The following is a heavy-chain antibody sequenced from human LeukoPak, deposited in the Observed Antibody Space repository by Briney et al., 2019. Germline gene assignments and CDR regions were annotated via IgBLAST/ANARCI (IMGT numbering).Heavy chain of an antibody. D-gene: IGHD1-20*01. CDR3: ARLPAARLISGALDI. V-gene: IGHV4-59*01. CDR1: GASMTTYY. CDR2: IYSSGST. Sequence: SETLSLTCTVSGASMTTYYWSWIRQPPGKGLEWVAYIYSSGSTNYNPSLKSRLTISIDTSKKQFSLKMSSVTAADTALYYCARLPAARLISGALDIWGQGTMVTVSS. J-gene: IGHJ3*02.